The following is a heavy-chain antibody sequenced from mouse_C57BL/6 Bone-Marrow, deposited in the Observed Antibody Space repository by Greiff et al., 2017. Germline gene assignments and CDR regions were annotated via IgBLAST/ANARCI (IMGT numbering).Heavy chain of an antibody. CDR1: GYTFTSYW. V-gene: IGHV1-55*01. CDR2: IYPGSGST. CDR3: ARGGYWYFDV. J-gene: IGHJ1*03. Sequence: QVQLQQPGAELVKPGASVKMSCKASGYTFTSYWITWMKQRPGQGLEWIGDIYPGSGSTNYNEKFKSKATLTVDTSSSTAYMQLSSLTSEDSAVYYCARGGYWYFDVWGTGTTVTVSS.